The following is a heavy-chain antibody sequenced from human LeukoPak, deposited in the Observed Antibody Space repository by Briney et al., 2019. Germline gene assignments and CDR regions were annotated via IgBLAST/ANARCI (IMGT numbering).Heavy chain of an antibody. J-gene: IGHJ4*02. CDR2: IKGDGSDK. CDR3: ATSPRGWYYFDY. Sequence: GGSLRLSCAASGFTFSIYWMMWVRQAPGKGLEWVAYIKGDGSDKYYVDSVRGRFTISRDNAENSLYLQMNSLRAEDTAVYYCATSPRGWYYFDYWGQGTLVTVSS. CDR1: GFTFSIYW. V-gene: IGHV3-7*03. D-gene: IGHD2-15*01.